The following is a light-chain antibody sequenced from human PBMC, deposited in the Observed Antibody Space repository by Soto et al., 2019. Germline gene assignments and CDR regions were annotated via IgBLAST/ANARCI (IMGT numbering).Light chain of an antibody. Sequence: QSALTQPASVSGSPGQSITISCTGTSSDVGGYNYISWYQQHPGKAPKFILYDVSNRPSGVSIRFSGSRSGNSASLTNAGLQAEDEADYYCSSYTSSSTVIFGVGTKVTVL. CDR2: DVS. J-gene: IGLJ2*01. V-gene: IGLV2-14*01. CDR1: SSDVGGYNY. CDR3: SSYTSSSTVI.